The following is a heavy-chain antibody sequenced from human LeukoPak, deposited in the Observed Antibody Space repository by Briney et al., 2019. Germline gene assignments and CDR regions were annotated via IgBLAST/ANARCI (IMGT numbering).Heavy chain of an antibody. D-gene: IGHD3-10*01. Sequence: GGSLRLSCVASGFTFSSCGMHWVRQAPGKGLEWVAFIRYDGVNKYYADSVKGRFTISRDNAKNSLYLQMNSLRAEDTAVYYCARDMIRGIMPLDYWGQGTLVTVSS. V-gene: IGHV3-30*02. J-gene: IGHJ4*02. CDR3: ARDMIRGIMPLDY. CDR2: IRYDGVNK. CDR1: GFTFSSCG.